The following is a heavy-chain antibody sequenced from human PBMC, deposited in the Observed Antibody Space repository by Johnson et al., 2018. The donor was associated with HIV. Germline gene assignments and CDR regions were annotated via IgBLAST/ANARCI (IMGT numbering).Heavy chain of an antibody. CDR2: ISWNGGSA. CDR3: ARDLYNYYDSSGLGYAFDI. J-gene: IGHJ3*02. V-gene: IGHV3-20*04. Sequence: VQLVESGGGVVWPGGSLRLSCAASGFTFDDYDMSWVRQAPGKGLEWVSGISWNGGSADYADSVKGRFTTSRDNAKNSLYLQMNSLRAEDTAVYYCARDLYNYYDSSGLGYAFDIWGQGTMVTVSS. D-gene: IGHD3-22*01. CDR1: GFTFDDYD.